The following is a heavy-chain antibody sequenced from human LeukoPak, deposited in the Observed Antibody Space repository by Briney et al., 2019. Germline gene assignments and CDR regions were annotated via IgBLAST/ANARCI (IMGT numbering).Heavy chain of an antibody. V-gene: IGHV3-11*04. CDR1: GFTFSDYY. J-gene: IGHJ3*02. D-gene: IGHD5-24*01. Sequence: GGSLRLSCAASGFTFSDYYMSWIRQSPGKGPEWVSSISSSGRTTYYADSVKGRFTISNDNAKKSLYLQMNSLRAEDTAVYYCARARRPKWERDGYTSKESAFDIWGQGTMVTVS. CDR2: ISSSGRTT. CDR3: ARARRPKWERDGYTSKESAFDI.